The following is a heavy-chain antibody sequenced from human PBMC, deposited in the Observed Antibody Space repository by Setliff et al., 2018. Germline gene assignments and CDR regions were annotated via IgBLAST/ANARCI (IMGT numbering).Heavy chain of an antibody. V-gene: IGHV4-39*01. D-gene: IGHD3-16*01. CDR1: GASIRNFY. CDR2: IHHSGRT. J-gene: IGHJ4*02. Sequence: SETLSLTCNVSGASIRNFYWGWIRQPPGKGLEWIVNIHHSGRTFYNPSLKSRVTISVDTSKNQFSLTLSSVTAADTAVYYCARLPNYVWGSPVDYWGQGTLVTVSS. CDR3: ARLPNYVWGSPVDY.